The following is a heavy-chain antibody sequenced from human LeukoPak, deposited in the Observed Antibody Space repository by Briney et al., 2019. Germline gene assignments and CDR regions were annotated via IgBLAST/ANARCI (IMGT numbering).Heavy chain of an antibody. D-gene: IGHD3-9*01. CDR2: MNPNSGNT. CDR3: ARGYYDILTGPPEKYGMDV. V-gene: IGHV1-8*01. CDR1: GYTFTSYD. Sequence: ASVKASCKASGYTFTSYDINWVRQATGQGLEWMGWMNPNSGNTGYAQKFQDRVTMTRNTSISTAYMELSSLRSEDTAVYYCARGYYDILTGPPEKYGMDVWGQGTTVTVSS. J-gene: IGHJ6*02.